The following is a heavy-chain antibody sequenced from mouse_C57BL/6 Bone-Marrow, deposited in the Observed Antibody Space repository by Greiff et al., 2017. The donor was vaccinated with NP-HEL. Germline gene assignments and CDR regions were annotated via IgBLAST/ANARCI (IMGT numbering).Heavy chain of an antibody. CDR2: ILPGSGST. CDR1: GYTFTGYW. CDR3: ARDRTYEYDWFAY. D-gene: IGHD2-4*01. V-gene: IGHV1-9*01. Sequence: QVQLQQSGAELMKPGASVKLSCKATGYTFTGYWIEWVKQRPGHGLEWIGEILPGSGSTNYNEKFKGKATFTADTSSNTAYMQLSSLTTEDSAIYYCARDRTYEYDWFAYWGQGTLVTVSA. J-gene: IGHJ3*01.